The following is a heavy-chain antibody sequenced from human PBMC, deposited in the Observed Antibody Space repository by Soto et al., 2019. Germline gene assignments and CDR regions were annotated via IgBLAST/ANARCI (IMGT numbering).Heavy chain of an antibody. Sequence: PAGSLRLSCAASGFTFSISGMHWVRQAQGKGLEWVAVISYDGSNKYYADSVKGRFTISRDNSKNTLYLQMNSLRAEDTAVYYCAKELIVVVNAPAHDYWGQGTLVTVSS. CDR3: AKELIVVVNAPAHDY. CDR2: ISYDGSNK. J-gene: IGHJ4*02. CDR1: GFTFSISG. D-gene: IGHD3-22*01. V-gene: IGHV3-30*18.